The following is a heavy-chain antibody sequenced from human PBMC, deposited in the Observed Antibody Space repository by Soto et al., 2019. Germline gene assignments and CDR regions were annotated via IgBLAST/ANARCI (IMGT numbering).Heavy chain of an antibody. CDR1: GFIFSSYS. CDR2: ISNDGSNK. Sequence: QVQLVESGGGVVQPGRSLRLSCAASGFIFSSYSMHWVRQAPGQGLEWVAIISNDGSNKDYVDSVKGRFTISRDNSNNTLSLQMNSLRAEDTAVYYCARDQFLDAFDIWGQGTMVTVSS. D-gene: IGHD2-21*01. J-gene: IGHJ3*02. V-gene: IGHV3-30-3*01. CDR3: ARDQFLDAFDI.